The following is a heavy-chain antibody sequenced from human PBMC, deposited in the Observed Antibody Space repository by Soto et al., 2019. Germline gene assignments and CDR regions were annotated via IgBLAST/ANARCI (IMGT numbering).Heavy chain of an antibody. D-gene: IGHD6-13*01. CDR2: IDPSDSYT. J-gene: IGHJ5*02. CDR1: GYSFTSYW. CDR3: ARRDSNNNWFDP. Sequence: GESLKISCXGSGYSFTSYWISWVRQMPGKGLEWMGRIDPSDSYTNYSPSFQGHVAISADKSISTAYLQWSSLKASDTAMYYCARRDSNNNWFDPWGQGTLVTVSS. V-gene: IGHV5-10-1*01.